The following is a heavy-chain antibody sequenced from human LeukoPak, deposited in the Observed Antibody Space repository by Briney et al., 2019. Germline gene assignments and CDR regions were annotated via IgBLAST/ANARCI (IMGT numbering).Heavy chain of an antibody. V-gene: IGHV1-2*02. D-gene: IGHD3-22*01. CDR1: GYTFTGYY. CDR3: ARDKTYYDSSGYYFDY. Sequence: GASVKVSCKASGYTFTGYYMHWVRQAPGQGLEWMGWINPNSGGTNYAQKFQGRVTMTRDTSISTDYMELSRLRSDDTAVYYCARDKTYYDSSGYYFDYWGQGTLVTVSS. J-gene: IGHJ4*02. CDR2: INPNSGGT.